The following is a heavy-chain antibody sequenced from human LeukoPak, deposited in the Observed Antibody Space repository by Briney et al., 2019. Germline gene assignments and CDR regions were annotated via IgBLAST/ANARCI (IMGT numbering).Heavy chain of an antibody. CDR1: GFTFSNYV. J-gene: IGHJ4*02. CDR3: TRRVGGTPDY. Sequence: SGGSLRLSCAASGFTFSNYVMTWVRQAPGKGREWVSDIGIDVRDSDYADSVKGRFTISRDNSKNTVYLQMNSLRAEDTGLYYCTRRVGGTPDYWGLGTLVTVSS. D-gene: IGHD1-26*01. V-gene: IGHV3-23*01. CDR2: IGIDVRDS.